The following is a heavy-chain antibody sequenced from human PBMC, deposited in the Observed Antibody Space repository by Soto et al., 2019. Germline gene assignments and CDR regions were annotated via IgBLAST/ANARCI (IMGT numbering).Heavy chain of an antibody. CDR2: IYYSGST. J-gene: IGHJ6*02. CDR3: VSEGVRGIYYYYGMDV. CDR1: GGSISSGDYY. D-gene: IGHD3-10*01. V-gene: IGHV4-30-4*01. Sequence: QVQLQESGPGLVKPSQTLSLTCTVSGGSISSGDYYWSWIRQPPGKGLEWIGYIYYSGSTYYNPSLKSRVTISVDTSTNQFSLKLTAVTAADTAVYYCVSEGVRGIYYYYGMDVWGQGTTVTVSS.